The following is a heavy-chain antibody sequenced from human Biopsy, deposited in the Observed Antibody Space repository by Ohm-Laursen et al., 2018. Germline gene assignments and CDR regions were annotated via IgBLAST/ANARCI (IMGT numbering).Heavy chain of an antibody. Sequence: ASVKVSCKASDYTFYSYGITWVRRAPGQGLEWMGWITADEKNSAPKFQGRVTMTTDMSMSTAYMELRGLKSDDTAVYYCARVFGGAYYSYAFDIWGQGTLVIVSS. CDR2: ITADEK. J-gene: IGHJ3*02. V-gene: IGHV1-18*04. D-gene: IGHD1-26*01. CDR3: ARVFGGAYYSYAFDI. CDR1: DYTFYSYG.